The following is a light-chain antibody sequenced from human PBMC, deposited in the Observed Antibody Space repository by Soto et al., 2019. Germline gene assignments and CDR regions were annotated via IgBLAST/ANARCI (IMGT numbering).Light chain of an antibody. CDR1: QSVSSS. V-gene: IGKV3-15*01. J-gene: IGKJ4*01. CDR3: QQYNNWPPLT. CDR2: DAS. Sequence: EIVMTQSPATLSMSLGDRATLSCRASQSVSSSLAWYQQIPGQAPRLLIYDASTRATGSPARFGGSGSGTEFTLTISSRQSEDFAVYYCQQYNNWPPLTFGGGTKVELK.